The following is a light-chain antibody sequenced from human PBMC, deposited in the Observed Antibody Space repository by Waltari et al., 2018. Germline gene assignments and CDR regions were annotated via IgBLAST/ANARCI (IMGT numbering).Light chain of an antibody. J-gene: IGKJ4*01. Sequence: DIVMTQTPLPLSVTPGQPASMSCNSSQSLLHSDGKTYLYLYLQRPGQSPQVLIYEVSSRLSGVPARFSGSGSGTDFTLKISRVEPEDVGVYYCKQGIHLPLTFGGGTRVEIK. CDR2: EVS. CDR1: QSLLHSDGKTY. CDR3: KQGIHLPLT. V-gene: IGKV2-29*02.